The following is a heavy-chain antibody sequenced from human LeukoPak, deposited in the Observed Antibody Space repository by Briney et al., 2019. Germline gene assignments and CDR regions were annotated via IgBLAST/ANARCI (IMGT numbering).Heavy chain of an antibody. D-gene: IGHD6-19*01. CDR3: ARRSRIAVAGTYYYYSYMDV. CDR1: GYTFTSYY. Sequence: DSVKVSCKASGYTFTSYYMHWVRQAPGQGLEWVGIINPSGGSTSYAQKFQGRVAMTRDMSTSTVYMELSSLRSEDTAVYYCARRSRIAVAGTYYYYSYMDVWGRGTTVSVSS. J-gene: IGHJ6*03. V-gene: IGHV1-46*01. CDR2: INPSGGST.